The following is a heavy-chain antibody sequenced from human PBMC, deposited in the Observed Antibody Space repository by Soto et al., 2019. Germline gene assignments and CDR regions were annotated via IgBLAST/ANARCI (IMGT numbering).Heavy chain of an antibody. V-gene: IGHV4-59*01. J-gene: IGHJ6*03. CDR1: GGSISSYY. CDR3: ARWDILTGEDNYYYYMDV. CDR2: IYYSGST. D-gene: IGHD3-9*01. Sequence: SETLSLTCTVSGGSISSYYWSWIRQPPGKGLEWIGYIYYSGSTNYNPSLKSRVTISVDTSKNQFSLKLSSVTAADTAVYYCARWDILTGEDNYYYYMDVWGKGTTVTVSS.